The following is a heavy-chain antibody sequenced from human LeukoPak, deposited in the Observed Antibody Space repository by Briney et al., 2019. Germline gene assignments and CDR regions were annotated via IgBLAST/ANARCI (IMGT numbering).Heavy chain of an antibody. J-gene: IGHJ4*02. CDR3: ASPPINNYDSSGYYPY. D-gene: IGHD3-22*01. V-gene: IGHV1-69*02. CDR2: IIPILGIA. CDR1: GGTFSSYT. Sequence: ASVKVSCKASGGTFSSYTISWVRQAPGQGLEWMGRIIPILGIANYAQKSQGRVTITADKSTSTAYMELSSLRSEDTAVYYCASPPINNYDSSGYYPYWGQGTLVTVSS.